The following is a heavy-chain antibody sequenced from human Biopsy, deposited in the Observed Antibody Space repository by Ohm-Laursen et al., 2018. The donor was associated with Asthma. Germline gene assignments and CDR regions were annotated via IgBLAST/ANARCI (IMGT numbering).Heavy chain of an antibody. CDR3: ARPRWGPYGY. CDR1: GFTFSSYS. Sequence: SLRLSCTASGFTFSSYSMNWVRQAPGKGLEWVSYISSSSSTIYYADSVKGRFTISRDNAKNSLYLQMNSLRDEDTDVYYCARPRWGPYGYWGQGTLVTVSS. J-gene: IGHJ4*02. CDR2: ISSSSSTI. D-gene: IGHD4-17*01. V-gene: IGHV3-48*02.